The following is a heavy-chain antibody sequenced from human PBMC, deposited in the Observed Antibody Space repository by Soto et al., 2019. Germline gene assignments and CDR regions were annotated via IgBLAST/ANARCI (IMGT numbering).Heavy chain of an antibody. D-gene: IGHD3-3*01. J-gene: IGHJ6*01. CDR1: GFTFSSYA. Sequence: QVQLVESGGGVVQPGRSMSLSCAASGFTFSSYAMHWVRQAPGKGLEWVAVISYDVSNKYYADSVKGRFTIARDNSKNTLYLQLHSLRAEDTAVYYGARDNTIFGVVIKSIPYDYGMDVWGQGTTFTVAS. CDR2: ISYDVSNK. V-gene: IGHV3-30*14. CDR3: ARDNTIFGVVIKSIPYDYGMDV.